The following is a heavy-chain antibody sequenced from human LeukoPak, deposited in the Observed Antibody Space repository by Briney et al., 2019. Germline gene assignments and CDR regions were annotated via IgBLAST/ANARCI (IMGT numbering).Heavy chain of an antibody. CDR3: ARKNGYFDY. J-gene: IGHJ4*02. V-gene: IGHV4-59*01. Sequence: SETLSLTCTVSGGSTSNYYWSWVRQPPGKGLEWIGYIYDSGSTNYNPSLKSRVTISVDTSKNQFSLKLSSVTAADTAVYYCARKNGYFDYWGQGTLVTVSS. D-gene: IGHD1-1*01. CDR1: GGSTSNYY. CDR2: IYDSGST.